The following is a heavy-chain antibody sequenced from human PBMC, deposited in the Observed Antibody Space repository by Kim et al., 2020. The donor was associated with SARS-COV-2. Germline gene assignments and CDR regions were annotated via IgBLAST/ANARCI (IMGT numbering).Heavy chain of an antibody. CDR1: GGSFSGYY. CDR3: ARVSPCSGGSCSTDY. Sequence: SETLSLTCAVYGGSFSGYYWSWIRQPPGKGLEWIGEINHSGSTNYNPSLKSRVTISVDTSKNQFSLKLSSVTAADTAVYYCARVSPCSGGSCSTDYWGQGTLVTVSS. V-gene: IGHV4-34*01. D-gene: IGHD2-15*01. CDR2: INHSGST. J-gene: IGHJ4*02.